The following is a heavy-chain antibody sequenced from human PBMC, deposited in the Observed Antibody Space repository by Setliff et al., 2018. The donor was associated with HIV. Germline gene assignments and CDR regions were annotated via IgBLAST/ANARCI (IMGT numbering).Heavy chain of an antibody. Sequence: SETLSLTCTVSGDSISSYYWTWIRQPPGKGLEWIGYIFISGITNYNPSLKSRVTISVDSSKNQFSLHLSPVTAADTAVYYCARGMIWGAYYYYMDVWGTGTTVTVSS. V-gene: IGHV4-4*08. CDR3: ARGMIWGAYYYYMDV. CDR1: GDSISSYY. CDR2: IFISGIT. J-gene: IGHJ6*03. D-gene: IGHD3-16*01.